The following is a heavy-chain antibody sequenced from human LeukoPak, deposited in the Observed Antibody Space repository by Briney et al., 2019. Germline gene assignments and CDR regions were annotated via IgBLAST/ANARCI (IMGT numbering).Heavy chain of an antibody. J-gene: IGHJ4*02. D-gene: IGHD3-22*01. V-gene: IGHV3-23*01. CDR2: ISGSGGST. Sequence: GGSLRLSCAASGFTFSSSAMSWVRQAPGKGLEWVSAISGSGGSTYYADSVKGRFTISRDNSKNTLYLQMNSLRAEDTAVYYCAKVHYYDSSGYSDYWGQGTLVTVSS. CDR3: AKVHYYDSSGYSDY. CDR1: GFTFSSSA.